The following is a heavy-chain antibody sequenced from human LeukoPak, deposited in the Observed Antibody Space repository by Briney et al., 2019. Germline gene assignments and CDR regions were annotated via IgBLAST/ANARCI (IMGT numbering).Heavy chain of an antibody. CDR2: IYYSGST. CDR3: ARLTIFGVVPNWFDP. CDR1: GGSMSSYY. Sequence: SETLSLTCTVSGGSMSSYYWSWIRQSPGKGLEWIGYIYYSGSTKYNPSLKSRATISIDTSKNQFSLKLSSVTAADTAVYYCARLTIFGVVPNWFDPWGQGTLVTVSS. J-gene: IGHJ5*02. D-gene: IGHD3-3*01. V-gene: IGHV4-59*01.